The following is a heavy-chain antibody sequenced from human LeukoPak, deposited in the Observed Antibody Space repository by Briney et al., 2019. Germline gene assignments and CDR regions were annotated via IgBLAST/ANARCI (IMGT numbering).Heavy chain of an antibody. D-gene: IGHD3-22*01. Sequence: GGSLRLSRATSRFTFSSSSMNCVPQAPGKGLEWVLSIISSSSYIYYADSLKGRCTISRDNAKNSLYLQMNSLRAEDTDVYYCARILKYDSSGYRGHDDFDIWGQGRMVSVCS. CDR3: ARILKYDSSGYRGHDDFDI. V-gene: IGHV3-21*01. J-gene: IGHJ3*02. CDR2: IISSSSYI. CDR1: RFTFSSSS.